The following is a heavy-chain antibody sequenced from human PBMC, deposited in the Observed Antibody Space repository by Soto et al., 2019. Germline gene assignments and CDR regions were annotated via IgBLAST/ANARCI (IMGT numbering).Heavy chain of an antibody. CDR2: IDTSGTKI. CDR3: ASHYDMWSGYLSPVDY. J-gene: IGHJ4*02. V-gene: IGHV3-11*01. Sequence: HVQLVESGGDLVKPGGSLRLSCAASGYTFSDYYMSWIRQAPGKWLEWMSYIDTSGTKIYYADSVKGRFTITRDNAKNSLYLEMNSLRDEDTAVYYCASHYDMWSGYLSPVDYWGQGTLVTVSS. CDR1: GYTFSDYY. D-gene: IGHD3-3*01.